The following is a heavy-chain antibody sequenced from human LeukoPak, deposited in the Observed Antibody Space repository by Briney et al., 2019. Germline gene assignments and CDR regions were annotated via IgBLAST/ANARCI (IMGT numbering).Heavy chain of an antibody. V-gene: IGHV3-23*01. CDR2: TGGSDDNT. CDR1: GFSFNGYA. CDR3: TKDLMTGFSSGWYLAY. J-gene: IGHJ4*02. D-gene: IGHD6-19*01. Sequence: GGSLRLSCEGSGFSFNGYAMSWVRQAPGKGLEWVAVTGGSDDNTHYADSVKGRFSISRDTSENRLFLQMNSLRPHDSALYYCTKDLMTGFSSGWYLAYWGQGTLVTVSS.